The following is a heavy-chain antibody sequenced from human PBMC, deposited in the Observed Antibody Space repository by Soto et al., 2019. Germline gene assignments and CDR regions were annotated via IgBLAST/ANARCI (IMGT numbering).Heavy chain of an antibody. V-gene: IGHV3-23*01. CDR3: AKKYSYGSGTYLYHFDY. CDR1: GFTFSNYA. D-gene: IGHD3-10*01. Sequence: GGSLRLSCAASGFTFSNYAMSWVRQAPGKGLEWVSTLSASDGSTYFADSVKGRFAISRDNSKNTLYLQMNSLRVEDTAVYYCAKKYSYGSGTYLYHFDYWGQGTLVTVSS. CDR2: LSASDGST. J-gene: IGHJ4*02.